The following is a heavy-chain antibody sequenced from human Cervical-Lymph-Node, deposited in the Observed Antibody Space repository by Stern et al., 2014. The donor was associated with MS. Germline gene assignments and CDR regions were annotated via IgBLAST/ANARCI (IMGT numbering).Heavy chain of an antibody. CDR3: ARLSTVVDY. CDR2: VYYSGTT. V-gene: IGHV4-59*08. D-gene: IGHD4-23*01. CDR1: GDSISSYY. Sequence: QLQLQESGPGLVKPSETLSLTCTVSGDSISSYYWSWIRQPPGKGLEWIGHVYYSGTTYYNPSLTGRVTISVDTSKKKFFLKLNSVTAADTAVYYCARLSTVVDYWGQGTLVTVSS. J-gene: IGHJ4*02.